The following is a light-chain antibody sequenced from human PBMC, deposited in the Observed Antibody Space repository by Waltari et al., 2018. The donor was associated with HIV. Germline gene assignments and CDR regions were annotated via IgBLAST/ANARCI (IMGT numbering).Light chain of an antibody. V-gene: IGKV1-9*01. J-gene: IGKJ3*01. CDR3: QHLNNYPLFT. CDR1: QDMSSY. Sequence: DIQLTQSPSFLSASVGDRVTITCRASQDMSSYVAWYQQKPGQAPKLLIYGASTLQNGVPPRFSGSGSGTEYTLTIRSPQPDDFATYYCQHLNNYPLFTFGPGTKVDVK. CDR2: GAS.